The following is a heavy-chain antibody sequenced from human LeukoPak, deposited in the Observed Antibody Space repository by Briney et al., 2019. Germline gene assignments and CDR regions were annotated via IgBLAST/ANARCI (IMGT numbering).Heavy chain of an antibody. CDR3: ARHGYYDSSGYYPNYYYYYMDV. D-gene: IGHD3-22*01. CDR2: IYPGDSDT. Sequence: GESLKISCKGSGCSFTSYWIGWVRQMPGKGPEWMGIIYPGDSDTRYSPSFQGQVTISADKSISTAYLQWSSLKASDTAMYYCARHGYYDSSGYYPNYYYYYMDVWGKGTTVAVSS. J-gene: IGHJ6*03. CDR1: GCSFTSYW. V-gene: IGHV5-51*01.